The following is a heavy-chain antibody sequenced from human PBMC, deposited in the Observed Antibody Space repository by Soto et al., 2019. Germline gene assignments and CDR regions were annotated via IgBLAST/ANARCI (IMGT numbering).Heavy chain of an antibody. CDR2: ISGSGGIT. J-gene: IGHJ6*02. CDR3: ARARRGAPYYYTMDL. Sequence: PGGSLRLSCIASGFTFSSYAMTWVRQVPGKGLEWVSDISGSGGITYYADSVKGRFTIPRDNSKNTLNLQMNSLRADDTAVYYCARARRGAPYYYTMDLWGQGTTVTVSS. CDR1: GFTFSSYA. V-gene: IGHV3-23*01. D-gene: IGHD3-10*01.